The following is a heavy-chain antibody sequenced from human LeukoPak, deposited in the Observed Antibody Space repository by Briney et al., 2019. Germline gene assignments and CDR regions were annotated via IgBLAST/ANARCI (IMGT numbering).Heavy chain of an antibody. D-gene: IGHD5-24*01. CDR2: IVVGSGNT. V-gene: IGHV1-58*01. J-gene: IGHJ4*02. CDR1: GFSLTSSA. CDR3: ARGRSLRDGYNYGY. Sequence: TSVKVPCKASGFSLTSSAVQRVRQPRGPRHEWIGWIVVGSGNTNYAQTFQERVTITRDMSTSTAYMELSSLRSEDTAVYYCARGRSLRDGYNYGYWGQGTLVTVSS.